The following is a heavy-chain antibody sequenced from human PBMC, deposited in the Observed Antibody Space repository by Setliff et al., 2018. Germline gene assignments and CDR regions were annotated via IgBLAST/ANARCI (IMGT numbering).Heavy chain of an antibody. CDR1: AGSLSDYY. CDR2: INQSGST. Sequence: KASETLSLTCGGYAGSLSDYYWSWIRQPPGKGLEWIGEINQSGSTTYNPSLKGRVTISMDTSKNQFSLKLTSVTAADTAVYYCARASLGYDFWSGYYSPELWLDPWGQGTLVTVSS. V-gene: IGHV4-34*01. D-gene: IGHD3-3*01. CDR3: ARASLGYDFWSGYYSPELWLDP. J-gene: IGHJ5*02.